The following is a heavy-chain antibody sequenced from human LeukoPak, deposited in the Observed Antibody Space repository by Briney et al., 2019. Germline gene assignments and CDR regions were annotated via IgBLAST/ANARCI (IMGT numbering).Heavy chain of an antibody. Sequence: GGSLRLSCAASGFTFDDYAMHWVRQAPGKGLEWVSGISWNSGSIGYADSVKGRFTISRDNAKSSLYLQMNSLRAEDMALYYCAKDIGAISSYYFDYWGQGTLVTVSS. D-gene: IGHD3-10*01. CDR3: AKDIGAISSYYFDY. CDR2: ISWNSGSI. CDR1: GFTFDDYA. V-gene: IGHV3-9*03. J-gene: IGHJ4*02.